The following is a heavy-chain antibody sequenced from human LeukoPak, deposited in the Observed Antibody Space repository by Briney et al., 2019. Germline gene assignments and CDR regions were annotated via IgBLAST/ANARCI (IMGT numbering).Heavy chain of an antibody. CDR2: ISSSGSTI. CDR1: GFTFSDYY. Sequence: GGSLRLSCAAPGFTFSDYYMSWIRQAPGKGLEWVSYISSSGSTIYYADSVKGRFTISRDNAKNSLYLQMNSLRAEDTAVYYCAKDRERWLQLVDYWGQGTLVTVSS. D-gene: IGHD5-24*01. J-gene: IGHJ4*02. CDR3: AKDRERWLQLVDY. V-gene: IGHV3-11*01.